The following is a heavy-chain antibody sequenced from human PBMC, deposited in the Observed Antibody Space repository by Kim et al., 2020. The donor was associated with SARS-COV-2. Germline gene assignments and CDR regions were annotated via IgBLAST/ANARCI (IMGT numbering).Heavy chain of an antibody. CDR3: ARGKIESVTTPLTY. D-gene: IGHD4-17*01. CDR1: GYTFTTYA. V-gene: IGHV7-4-1*02. CDR2: INTNTGNP. Sequence: ASVKVSCKASGYTFTTYALSWVRQAPGQGLEWMGWINTNTGNPTYAQGFTGRFVFSLDTSVSTAYLQISSLKAEDTAVYYCARGKIESVTTPLTYWGQGTLVTVSS. J-gene: IGHJ4*02.